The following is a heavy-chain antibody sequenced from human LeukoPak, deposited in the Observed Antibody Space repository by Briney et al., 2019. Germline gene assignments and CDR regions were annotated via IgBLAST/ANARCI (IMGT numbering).Heavy chain of an antibody. D-gene: IGHD2-2*01. CDR1: GFTFSSYW. J-gene: IGHJ4*02. V-gene: IGHV3-7*04. CDR2: IKQDGSEK. Sequence: PGGSLRLSCAASGFTFSSYWMTWVRQAPGKGLEWVANIKQDGSEKYYVDSVKGRFTFSRDNAKNSVYLQMNSLRAEDTAVYYCARDTRWGGEDFGFWGQGTLVTVSS. CDR3: ARDTRWGGEDFGF.